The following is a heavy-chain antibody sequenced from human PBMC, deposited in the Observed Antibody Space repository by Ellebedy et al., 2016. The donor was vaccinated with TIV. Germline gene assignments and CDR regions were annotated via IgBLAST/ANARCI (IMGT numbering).Heavy chain of an antibody. Sequence: MPSETLSLTCTVSGGSISSGDYYWSWIRQPPGKGLEWIGYIYYSGSTYYNPSLKSRVTISVDTSKNQFSLKLSSVTAADTAVYYCASTPAYGWGFDYWGQGTLVTVSS. J-gene: IGHJ4*02. CDR3: ASTPAYGWGFDY. CDR2: IYYSGST. CDR1: GGSISSGDYY. D-gene: IGHD6-19*01. V-gene: IGHV4-30-4*01.